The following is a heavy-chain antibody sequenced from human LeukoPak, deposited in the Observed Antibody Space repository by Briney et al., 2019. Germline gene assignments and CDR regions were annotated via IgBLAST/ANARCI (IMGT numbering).Heavy chain of an antibody. J-gene: IGHJ4*02. CDR2: ISGSGGST. V-gene: IGHV3-23*01. D-gene: IGHD1-26*01. CDR1: GFTFSSYA. CDR3: AKDFEELLPVYYFDY. Sequence: GGSLRLSCAASGFTFSSYAMSWVRQAPGKGLEWVSAISGSGGSTYYADSVKGRFTISRDNSKNTLSLQMNSLRAEDTAVYYCAKDFEELLPVYYFDYWGQGTLVTVSS.